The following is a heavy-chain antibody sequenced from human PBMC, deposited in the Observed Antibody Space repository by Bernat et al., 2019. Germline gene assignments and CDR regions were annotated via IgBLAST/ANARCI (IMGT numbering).Heavy chain of an antibody. CDR2: IKSKTDGGTT. CDR1: GFTFSNAW. J-gene: IGHJ4*02. V-gene: IGHV3-15*07. D-gene: IGHD6-19*01. Sequence: EVQLVESGGGLVKPGGSLRLSCAASGFTFSNAWMNWVRQAPGKGLEWVGRIKSKTDGGTTDYAAPVKGRFTISRDDSKNTLYLQMNSLKTEDTAVYYCIRGGSGWYQQQYWGQGTLVTVSS. CDR3: IRGGSGWYQQQY.